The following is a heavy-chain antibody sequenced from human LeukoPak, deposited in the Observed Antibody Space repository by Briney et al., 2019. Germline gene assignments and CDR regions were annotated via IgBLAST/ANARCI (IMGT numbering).Heavy chain of an antibody. Sequence: SQTLSLTCTVSGGSISSGGYYWSWIRQHPGKGLEWIGYIYYSGSTNYNPSLKSRVTISVDTSKNQFSLKLSSVTAADTAVYYCARQGPTRTSSVGSTFYYYYGMDVWGQGTTVTVSS. V-gene: IGHV4-61*08. CDR2: IYYSGST. J-gene: IGHJ6*02. CDR1: GGSISSGGYY. CDR3: ARQGPTRTSSVGSTFYYYYGMDV. D-gene: IGHD4-23*01.